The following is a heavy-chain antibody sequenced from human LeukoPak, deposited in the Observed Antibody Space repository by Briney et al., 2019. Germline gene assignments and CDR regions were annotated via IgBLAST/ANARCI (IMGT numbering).Heavy chain of an antibody. J-gene: IGHJ6*02. CDR1: GGSISSYY. CDR2: IYYSGST. D-gene: IGHD3-22*01. CDR3: ARETYCYDSSGYYGYYYGMDV. Sequence: SETLPLTCTVSGGSISSYYWSWIRQPPGKGLEWIGYIYYSGSTNYNPSLKSRVTISVDTSKNQFSLKLSSVTAADTAVYYCARETYCYDSSGYYGYYYGMDVWGQGTTVTVSS. V-gene: IGHV4-59*01.